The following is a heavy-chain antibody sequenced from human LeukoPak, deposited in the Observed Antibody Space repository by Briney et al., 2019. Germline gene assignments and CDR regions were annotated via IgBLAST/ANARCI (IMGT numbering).Heavy chain of an antibody. Sequence: PGGSLRLSCAASGFTFSSWSMNWVRQAPGKGLEWVSYISSTSSTIYYADSVKGRFTISRDNANNSLYLQMNSLRAEDTALYYCARPITMVRGVTIRYWGQGTLVTVSS. V-gene: IGHV3-48*01. D-gene: IGHD3-10*01. CDR3: ARPITMVRGVTIRY. J-gene: IGHJ4*02. CDR1: GFTFSSWS. CDR2: ISSTSSTI.